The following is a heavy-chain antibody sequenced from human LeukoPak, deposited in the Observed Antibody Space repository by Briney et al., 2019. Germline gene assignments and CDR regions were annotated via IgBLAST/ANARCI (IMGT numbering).Heavy chain of an antibody. D-gene: IGHD3-22*01. J-gene: IGHJ5*02. V-gene: IGHV3-21*04. CDR3: AKEGRITMIVVANNWFDP. CDR2: ISSSSSYI. CDR1: GFTFSSYS. Sequence: GGSLRLSCAASGFTFSSYSMNWVRQAPGKGLEWVSSISSSSSYIYYADSVKGRFTISRDNSKNTLYLQMNSLRAEDTAVYYCAKEGRITMIVVANNWFDPWGQGTLVTVSS.